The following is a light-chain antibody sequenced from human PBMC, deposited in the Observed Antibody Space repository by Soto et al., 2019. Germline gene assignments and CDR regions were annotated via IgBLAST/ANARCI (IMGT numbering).Light chain of an antibody. CDR1: QTMSNF. CDR2: AIS. J-gene: IGKJ2*01. Sequence: LQMTQSPSSLSASVGDRVTITCRASQTMSNFLHWYQQKPVKAPKVLIYAISNLTSGVPSRFSGSVSGTDFTLTISSLQPEDFATYYGQQSYSSPYTFGQGTKVEIK. CDR3: QQSYSSPYT. V-gene: IGKV1-39*01.